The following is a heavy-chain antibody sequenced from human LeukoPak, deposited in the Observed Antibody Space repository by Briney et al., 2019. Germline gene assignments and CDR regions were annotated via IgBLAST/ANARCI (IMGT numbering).Heavy chain of an antibody. CDR1: GASISSYY. Sequence: SETLSLTCTVSGASISSYYWNWIRQPPGKGLEWIGYIHHSGSTNYNPSLKSRVTISVDTSKNQFSLRLTSVTAADTAVYYCARLKVANLLDYWGQGTLVTVSS. D-gene: IGHD5-12*01. CDR3: ARLKVANLLDY. V-gene: IGHV4-59*08. J-gene: IGHJ4*02. CDR2: IHHSGST.